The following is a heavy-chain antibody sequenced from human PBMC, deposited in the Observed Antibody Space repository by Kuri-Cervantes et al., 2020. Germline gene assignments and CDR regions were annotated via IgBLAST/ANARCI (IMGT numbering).Heavy chain of an antibody. CDR3: ARDNLDLEGRPFDP. CDR1: GFTFSDYY. CDR2: ISSSGSTI. V-gene: IGHV3-11*01. J-gene: IGHJ5*02. Sequence: GGSLRLSCAASGFTFSDYYMSWIRQAPGKGLEWVSYISSSGSTIYYADSVKGRFTISRDNAKNSLYLQMNSLRSDDTAVYYCARDNLDLEGRPFDPWGQGTLVTVSS. D-gene: IGHD1-20*01.